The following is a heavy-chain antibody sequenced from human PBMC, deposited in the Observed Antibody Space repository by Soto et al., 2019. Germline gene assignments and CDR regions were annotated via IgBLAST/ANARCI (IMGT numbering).Heavy chain of an antibody. J-gene: IGHJ1*01. CDR1: GGTFSSYA. Sequence: QVQLVQSGAEVKKPGSSVKVSCKASGGTFSSYAISWVRQAPGQGLEWMGGIIPIFGTANYAQKFQGRVKITAGESASTAYMELSSLRSEDTAVYYCARERRGAVAGGILFQHWGQGTLVTVSS. CDR2: IIPIFGTA. D-gene: IGHD6-19*01. CDR3: ARERRGAVAGGILFQH. V-gene: IGHV1-69*12.